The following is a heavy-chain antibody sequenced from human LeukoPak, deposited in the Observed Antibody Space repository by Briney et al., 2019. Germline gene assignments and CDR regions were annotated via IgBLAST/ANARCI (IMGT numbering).Heavy chain of an antibody. CDR2: INHSGST. Sequence: SETLSLTCAVYGGSFSGYYWSWIRQPPGKGLEWIGEINHSGSTNYNPSLKSRVTISVDTSKNQFSLKLSSVTAADTAVYYCARSRGSYCGGDCHFDYWGQGTLVTVSS. V-gene: IGHV4-34*01. J-gene: IGHJ4*02. CDR1: GGSFSGYY. D-gene: IGHD2-21*02. CDR3: ARSRGSYCGGDCHFDY.